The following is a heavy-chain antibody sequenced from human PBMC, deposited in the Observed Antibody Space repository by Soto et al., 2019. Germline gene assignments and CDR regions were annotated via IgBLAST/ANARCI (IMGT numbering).Heavy chain of an antibody. CDR1: VFTFSTYS. CDR2: IWYDGTQK. J-gene: IGHJ4*02. D-gene: IGHD4-17*01. Sequence: QPGWSLRLSCESSVFTFSTYSMHWVRQPPGKGLEWLAAIWYDGTQKYYADSVKGRFIISRDNSKKTLYLEMNSLRAEDTAVYYCARAGGTTVTGLWHFDSWGQGTLVTVSS. CDR3: ARAGGTTVTGLWHFDS. V-gene: IGHV3-33*01.